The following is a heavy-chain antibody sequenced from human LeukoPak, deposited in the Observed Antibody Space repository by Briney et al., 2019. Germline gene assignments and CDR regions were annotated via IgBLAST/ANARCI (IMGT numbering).Heavy chain of an antibody. D-gene: IGHD3-22*01. CDR3: ARDYYYDSSGYYFIDY. J-gene: IGHJ4*02. CDR2: ISYDGGNK. V-gene: IGHV3-30-3*01. Sequence: GGSLRLSCAASGFTFSSYAMHWVRQAPGKGLEWVAVISYDGGNKYYADSVKGRFTISRDNSKNTLYLQMSSLRAEDTAVYYCARDYYYDSSGYYFIDYWGQGTLVTVSS. CDR1: GFTFSSYA.